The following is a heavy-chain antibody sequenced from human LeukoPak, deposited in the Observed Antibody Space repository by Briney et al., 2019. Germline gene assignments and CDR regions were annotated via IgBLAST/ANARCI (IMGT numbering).Heavy chain of an antibody. D-gene: IGHD1-26*01. J-gene: IGHJ4*02. V-gene: IGHV3-9*01. CDR3: AKDGSGTIVGANY. CDR2: ISWNSGSI. CDR1: GFTFDDYA. Sequence: GGSLRLSCAASGFTFDDYAMHWVRQAPGKGLEWVSGISWNSGSIGYADSVKGRFTVSRDNAKNSLYLQMNSLRAEDTALYYCAKDGSGTIVGANYWGQGTLVTVSS.